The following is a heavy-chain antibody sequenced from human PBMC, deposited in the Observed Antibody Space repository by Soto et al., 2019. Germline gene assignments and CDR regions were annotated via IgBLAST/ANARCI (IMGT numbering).Heavy chain of an antibody. CDR3: ARDRSLGIAAAGLDY. D-gene: IGHD6-13*01. Sequence: QVQLVESGGGVVQPGRSLRLSCEASGFTFTTFGIHWVRQAPGKGLEWVAVISYAGSNKYIADPFRGRFTISRDNSKNMVYLRMKSLRVDDTAVYYCARDRSLGIAAAGLDYWGPGTLVTVSS. J-gene: IGHJ4*02. CDR2: ISYAGSNK. V-gene: IGHV3-33*01. CDR1: GFTFTTFG.